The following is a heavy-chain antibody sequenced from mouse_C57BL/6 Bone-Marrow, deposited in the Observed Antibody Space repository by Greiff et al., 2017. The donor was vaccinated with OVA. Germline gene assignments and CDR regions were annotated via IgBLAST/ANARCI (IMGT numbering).Heavy chain of an antibody. CDR2: INPNNGGT. V-gene: IGHV1-26*01. CDR1: GYTFTDYY. D-gene: IGHD2-4*01. Sequence: EVQLQQSGPELVKPGASVKISCKASGYTFTDYYMNWVKQSHGKSLEWIGDINPNNGGTSYNQKFKGKATLAVDKSSSTAYMELRSLTSEDSAVYCCARDGDYENAMDYWGQGTSVTVSS. J-gene: IGHJ4*01. CDR3: ARDGDYENAMDY.